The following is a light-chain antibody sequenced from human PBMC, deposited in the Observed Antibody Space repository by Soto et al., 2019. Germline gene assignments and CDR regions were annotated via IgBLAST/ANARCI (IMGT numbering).Light chain of an antibody. V-gene: IGKV3-11*01. CDR2: DAS. CDR3: QQRSNWPSIT. J-gene: IGKJ5*01. Sequence: EIVLKQSPATLSLSPGERATLSCMASQSVSSYLAWYQQKPGQAPRLLIYDASNMATCIPARFSGSGSGTDFTLTINSLEAEDSAVYSCQQRSNWPSITFGQGTRLQIK. CDR1: QSVSSY.